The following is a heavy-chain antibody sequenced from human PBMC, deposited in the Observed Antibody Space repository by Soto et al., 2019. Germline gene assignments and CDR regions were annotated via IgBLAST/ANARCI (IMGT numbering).Heavy chain of an antibody. Sequence: PSETLSLTCTVSGDSISSGGYYWSWIRQHPGKGLEWIGSVYYSGSTYYNPSLESRVTISVDKSKNQFSLKLMSLSAADTAVYYCGRLEGLATISYYFDYWGQGALVTVSS. CDR3: GRLEGLATISYYFDY. J-gene: IGHJ4*02. V-gene: IGHV4-39*01. CDR2: VYYSGST. CDR1: GDSISSGGYY. D-gene: IGHD3-9*01.